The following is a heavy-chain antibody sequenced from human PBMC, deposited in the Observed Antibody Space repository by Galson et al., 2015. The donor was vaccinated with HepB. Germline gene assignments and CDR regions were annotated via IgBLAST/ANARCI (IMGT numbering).Heavy chain of an antibody. V-gene: IGHV3-11*06. D-gene: IGHD2-15*01. Sequence: SLRLSCAASGFTFSDYYMSWIRQAPGKGLEWVSYISSSSSYTNYADSVKGRFTISRDNAKNSLYLQMNSLRAEDTAVYYCARLLVSDLYYYYYMDVWGKGTTVTVSS. CDR2: ISSSSSYT. J-gene: IGHJ6*03. CDR3: ARLLVSDLYYYYYMDV. CDR1: GFTFSDYY.